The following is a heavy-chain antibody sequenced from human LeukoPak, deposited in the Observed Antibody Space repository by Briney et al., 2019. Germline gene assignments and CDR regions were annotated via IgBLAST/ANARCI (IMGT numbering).Heavy chain of an antibody. D-gene: IGHD2-21*01. CDR1: GGSISSYY. CDR3: ARQAFHYYGMDV. CDR2: IYYSGST. V-gene: IGHV4-59*08. Sequence: SETLSLTCTVSGGSISSYYWSWTRQPPGKGLEWIGYIYYSGSTNYNPSLKSRVTISVDTSKNQFSLKLSSVTAADTAVYYCARQAFHYYGMDVWGQGTTVTVSS. J-gene: IGHJ6*02.